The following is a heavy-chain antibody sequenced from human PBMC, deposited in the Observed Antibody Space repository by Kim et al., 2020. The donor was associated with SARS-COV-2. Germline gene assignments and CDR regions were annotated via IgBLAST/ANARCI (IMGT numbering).Heavy chain of an antibody. D-gene: IGHD3-10*01. CDR2: INPNSGGT. Sequence: ASVKVSCKASGYTFTGYYMHWVRQAPGQGLEWMGRINPNSGGTNYAQKFQGRVTMTRDTSISTAYMELSRLRSDDTAVYYCARDLEVRGVPNNWFDPWGQGTLVTVSS. CDR1: GYTFTGYY. V-gene: IGHV1-2*06. J-gene: IGHJ5*02. CDR3: ARDLEVRGVPNNWFDP.